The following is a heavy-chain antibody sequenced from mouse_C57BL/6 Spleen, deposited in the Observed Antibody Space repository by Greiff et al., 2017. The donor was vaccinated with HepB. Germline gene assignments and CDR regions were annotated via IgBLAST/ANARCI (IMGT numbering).Heavy chain of an antibody. CDR3: TREDGYYAMDY. CDR2: ISSGGDYI. V-gene: IGHV5-9-1*02. Sequence: EVKLVESGEGLVKPGGSLKLSCAASGFTFSSYAMSWVRQTPEKRLEWVAYISSGGDYIYYADTVKGRFTISRDNARNTLYLQMSSLKSEDTAMYYCTREDGYYAMDYWGQGTSVTVSS. J-gene: IGHJ4*01. CDR1: GFTFSSYA. D-gene: IGHD2-3*01.